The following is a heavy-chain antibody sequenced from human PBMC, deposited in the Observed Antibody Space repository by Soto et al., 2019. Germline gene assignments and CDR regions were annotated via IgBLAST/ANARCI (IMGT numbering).Heavy chain of an antibody. J-gene: IGHJ6*02. D-gene: IGHD4-4*01. CDR2: ISTTSSTI. CDR3: ERVDYIRIPDYGMDV. V-gene: IGHV3-48*01. Sequence: PGGSLRLSCAACGFTFSSYSMNWVRQAPGKGLEWVSYISTTSSTIYYADSVKGRFTISRDNAKNSLYLQMNSLRAEDTAVYYCERVDYIRIPDYGMDVWGQGTTVNVSS. CDR1: GFTFSSYS.